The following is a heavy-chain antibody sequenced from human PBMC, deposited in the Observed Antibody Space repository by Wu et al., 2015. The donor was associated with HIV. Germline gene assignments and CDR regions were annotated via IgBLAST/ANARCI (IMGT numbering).Heavy chain of an antibody. CDR3: ARVQRDYDILTGYTPGPHFDY. Sequence: QVQLVQSGAEVKKPGASVKVSCKASGYTFTGYYMHWVRQAPGQGLERMGWINPNSGGTNYAQKFQGRVTMTRDTSISTAYMELSRLRSDDTAVYYCARVQRDYDILTGYTPGPHFDYWGQGTLVTVSS. D-gene: IGHD3-9*01. CDR1: GYTFTGYY. CDR2: INPNSGGT. V-gene: IGHV1-2*02. J-gene: IGHJ4*02.